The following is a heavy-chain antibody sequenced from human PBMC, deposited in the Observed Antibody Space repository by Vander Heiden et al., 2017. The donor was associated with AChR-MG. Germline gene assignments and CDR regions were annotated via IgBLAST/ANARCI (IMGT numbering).Heavy chain of an antibody. V-gene: IGHV4-4*07. CDR3: ARDQTPNYYYAMDV. J-gene: IGHJ6*02. Sequence: HVHLQESGPGLLRALETLFLPCTVSGGSIRSYYWSWVRQPAGEGLEWIVRMYVSGSTNYNLSLKCRVTMSVDTSKNQLTLELSSVTAADTAVYYCARDQTPNYYYAMDVRGHVTTVTVSS. CDR1: GGSIRSYY. D-gene: IGHD3-10*01. CDR2: MYVSGST.